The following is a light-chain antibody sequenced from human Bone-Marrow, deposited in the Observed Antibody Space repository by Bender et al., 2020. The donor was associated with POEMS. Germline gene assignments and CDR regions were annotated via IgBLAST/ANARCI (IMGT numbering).Light chain of an antibody. Sequence: QSALTQPRSVSGSPGQSVTISCTGTRSDVGRYNFVSWYQQHPGKAPKVLIYDVTKRPSGVPDRFSGSKSGNTASLAITGLQSDDEAIYFCVAWDASLNGWVFGGGTKLTVL. CDR1: RSDVGRYNF. CDR3: VAWDASLNGWV. CDR2: DVT. J-gene: IGLJ3*02. V-gene: IGLV2-11*01.